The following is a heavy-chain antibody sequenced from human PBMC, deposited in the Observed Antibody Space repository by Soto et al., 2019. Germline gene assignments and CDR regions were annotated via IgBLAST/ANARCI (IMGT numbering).Heavy chain of an antibody. CDR3: AREVSPLTVTTSFQH. Sequence: QVQLVQSGAEVKKPGASVKVSCKASGYSFTSYAMHWVRQAPGQRLEWMGWINAGNGNTKYSQKFQGRVTITRDTSASTAYMELSSLRSEDTAVYYCAREVSPLTVTTSFQHWGQGTLVTVSS. V-gene: IGHV1-3*01. CDR1: GYSFTSYA. D-gene: IGHD4-17*01. J-gene: IGHJ1*01. CDR2: INAGNGNT.